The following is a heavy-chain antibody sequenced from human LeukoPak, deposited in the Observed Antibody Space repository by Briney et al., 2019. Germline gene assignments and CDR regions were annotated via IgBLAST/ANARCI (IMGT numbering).Heavy chain of an antibody. CDR1: GFTFSSYA. D-gene: IGHD6-19*01. V-gene: IGHV3-23*01. J-gene: IGHJ4*02. Sequence: GGSLRLSCAASGFTFSSYAMRWVRQAPGKGLEWVSAISGSGGSTYYADSVKGRFTISRDNSKNTLYLQMNSLRAEDTAVYYCAKVRRTRIAVATYYFDYWGQGTLVTVSS. CDR3: AKVRRTRIAVATYYFDY. CDR2: ISGSGGST.